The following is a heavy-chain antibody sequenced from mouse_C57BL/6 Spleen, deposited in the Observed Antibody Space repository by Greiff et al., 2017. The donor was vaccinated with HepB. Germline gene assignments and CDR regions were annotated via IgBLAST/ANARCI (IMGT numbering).Heavy chain of an antibody. V-gene: IGHV5-4*01. CDR2: ISDGGSYT. CDR1: GFTFSSYA. Sequence: EVQLVESGGGLVKPGGSLKLSCAASGFTFSSYAMSWVRQTPEKRLEWVATISDGGSYTYYPDNVKGRFTISRDNAKNNLYLQMSHLKSEDTAMYYCARAFITTVVAFDYWGQGTTLTVSS. J-gene: IGHJ2*01. CDR3: ARAFITTVVAFDY. D-gene: IGHD1-1*01.